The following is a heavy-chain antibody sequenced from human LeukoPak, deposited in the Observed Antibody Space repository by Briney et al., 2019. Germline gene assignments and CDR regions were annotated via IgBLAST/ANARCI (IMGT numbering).Heavy chain of an antibody. CDR2: IIPIFGTA. Sequence: SVKVSCKASGGTFSSYAISWVRQAPGQGLEWRGGIIPIFGTANYAQKFQGRVTITTDESTSTAYMELSSLRSEDTAVYYCARALRFNYYGSVSYYKGRDYYYYYYMDVWGKGTTVTVSS. CDR1: GGTFSSYA. CDR3: ARALRFNYYGSVSYYKGRDYYYYYYMDV. D-gene: IGHD3-10*01. J-gene: IGHJ6*03. V-gene: IGHV1-69*05.